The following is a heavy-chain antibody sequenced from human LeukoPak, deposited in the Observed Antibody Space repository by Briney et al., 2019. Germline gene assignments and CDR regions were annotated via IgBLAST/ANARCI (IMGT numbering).Heavy chain of an antibody. Sequence: ASVKVPCKVSGYTLTELSMHWVRQAPGKGLEWMGGFDPEDGETIYAQKFQGRVTMTEDTSTDTAYMELSSLRSEDTAVYYCARNRPSLARPDAFDIWGQGTMVTVSS. D-gene: IGHD1/OR15-1a*01. CDR3: ARNRPSLARPDAFDI. CDR2: FDPEDGET. V-gene: IGHV1-24*01. CDR1: GYTLTELS. J-gene: IGHJ3*02.